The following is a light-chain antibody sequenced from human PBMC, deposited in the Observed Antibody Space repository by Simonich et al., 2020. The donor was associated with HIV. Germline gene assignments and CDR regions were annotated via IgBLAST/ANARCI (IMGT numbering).Light chain of an antibody. CDR2: GAS. CDR3: QQYNNWPPPIT. J-gene: IGKJ5*01. Sequence: EIVMTQSPATLSVSPVERATLSCRASQSVSSNLAWYQQKPDQAPRLLISGASTRATGIPARFSGSGSGTEFTLTISSLQSEDFAVYYCQQYNNWPPPITFGQGTRLEIK. CDR1: QSVSSN. V-gene: IGKV3-15*01.